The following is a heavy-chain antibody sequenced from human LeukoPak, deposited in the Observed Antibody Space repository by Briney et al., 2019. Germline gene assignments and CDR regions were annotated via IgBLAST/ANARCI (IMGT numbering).Heavy chain of an antibody. J-gene: IGHJ4*02. CDR3: AREHCSSTSCYDSGDYYFDY. CDR2: ISYDGSNK. CDR1: GFTFSSYA. Sequence: GGSLRLSCAASGFTFSSYAMHWVRQAPGKGLEWVAVISYDGSNKYYADSVKGRFTISRDNSKNTLYLQMNSLRAEDTAVYYCAREHCSSTSCYDSGDYYFDYWGQGTLVTVSS. D-gene: IGHD2-2*01. V-gene: IGHV3-30-3*01.